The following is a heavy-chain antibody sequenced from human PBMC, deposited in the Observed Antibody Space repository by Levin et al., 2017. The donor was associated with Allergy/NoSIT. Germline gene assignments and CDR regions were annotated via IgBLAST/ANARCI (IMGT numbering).Heavy chain of an antibody. CDR2: IKSKTDGGTT. V-gene: IGHV3-15*01. CDR3: TTEVPAAMPGPIDY. J-gene: IGHJ4*02. CDR1: GFTFSNAW. Sequence: GGSLRLSCAASGFTFSNAWMSWVRQAPGKGLEWVGRIKSKTDGGTTDYAAPVKGRFTISRDDSKNTLYLQMNSLKTEDTAVYYCTTEVPAAMPGPIDYWGQGTLVTVSS. D-gene: IGHD2-2*01.